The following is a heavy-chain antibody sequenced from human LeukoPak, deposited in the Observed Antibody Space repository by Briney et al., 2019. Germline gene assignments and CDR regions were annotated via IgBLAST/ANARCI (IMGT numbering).Heavy chain of an antibody. CDR1: GFTYSSYA. D-gene: IGHD3-9*01. Sequence: PGGSLRLSCAASGFTYSSYAMSGVRQAPGKGLEWVSAISASGGRTYYADSVKGRFTISRDNSRNTLYLQMNTLRVEDTAIYYCAKTPTFYDVLTGYSNDYWGQGTLVTVSS. V-gene: IGHV3-23*01. J-gene: IGHJ4*02. CDR3: AKTPTFYDVLTGYSNDY. CDR2: ISASGGRT.